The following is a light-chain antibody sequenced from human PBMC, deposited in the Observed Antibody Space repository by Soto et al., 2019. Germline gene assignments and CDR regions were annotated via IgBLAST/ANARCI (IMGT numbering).Light chain of an antibody. CDR1: QAIDSW. CDR3: QQTLSFPPT. J-gene: IGKJ1*01. Sequence: DIQMNQSPSSVSASVGDRVPITCRARQAIDSWLAWYQQKPGEAPKLLIFTGSLLHSGVAPRFSGSGSGTDFTLTISSLQPEDFATYYCQQTLSFPPTFGQGTKVDSK. CDR2: TGS. V-gene: IGKV1-12*01.